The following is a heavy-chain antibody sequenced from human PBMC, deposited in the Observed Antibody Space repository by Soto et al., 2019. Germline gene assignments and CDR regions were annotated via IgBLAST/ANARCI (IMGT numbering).Heavy chain of an antibody. CDR2: IYPGDSDT. J-gene: IGHJ3*02. D-gene: IGHD6-13*01. CDR3: ARLLSGYSGTTRAFDI. V-gene: IGHV5-51*01. Sequence: PGESLKISCQGSGYSFTSYWVGWGRQMPGKGLECMGIIYPGDSDTRYSPPFQGQVTTSADKSISTAYLQWSSLKASDTAMYYCARLLSGYSGTTRAFDIWGQGTMVTVSS. CDR1: GYSFTSYW.